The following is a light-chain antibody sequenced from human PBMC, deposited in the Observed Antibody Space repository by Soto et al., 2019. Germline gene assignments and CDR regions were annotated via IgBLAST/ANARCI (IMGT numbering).Light chain of an antibody. CDR3: QQLNSYPRT. V-gene: IGKV1-9*01. Sequence: DIQLTQSPSFQSASVGDRVTITGRVSQGISSYLAWYQQKPGKAPKLLIYGASTLQSGVPSRFSGSGSGTEFTLTISSLQPEDFATYYCQQLNSYPRTFGQGTKVEIK. J-gene: IGKJ1*01. CDR2: GAS. CDR1: QGISSY.